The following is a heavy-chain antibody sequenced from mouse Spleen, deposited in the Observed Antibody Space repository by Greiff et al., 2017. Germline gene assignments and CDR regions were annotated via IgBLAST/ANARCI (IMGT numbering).Heavy chain of an antibody. CDR1: GFSLTSYG. Sequence: VKLQESGPGLVAPSQSLSITCTISGFSLTSYGVHWVRQPPGKGLEWLVVIWSDGSTTYNSALKSRLSISKDNSKSQVFLKMNSLQTDDTAMYYCARQGGYGNYLDYWGQGTTLTVSS. V-gene: IGHV2-6-1*01. CDR2: IWSDGST. CDR3: ARQGGYGNYLDY. D-gene: IGHD2-1*01. J-gene: IGHJ2*01.